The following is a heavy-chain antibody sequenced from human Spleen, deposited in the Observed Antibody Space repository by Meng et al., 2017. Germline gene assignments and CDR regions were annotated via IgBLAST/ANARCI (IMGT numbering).Heavy chain of an antibody. J-gene: IGHJ4*02. D-gene: IGHD4-23*01. CDR1: GGSICSRSC. CDR2: IYHSGIT. V-gene: IGHV4-4*02. Sequence: QVHLPQLGAGLLKPSETLSLTCAVSGGSICSRSCWSWVRQPPGKGLEWIGEIYHSGITNYNPSLKSRVTISVDKSKNQFSLKLSSVTAANTAVYYCARDPHDYGGNVRFDYWGQGTLVTVSS. CDR3: ARDPHDYGGNVRFDY.